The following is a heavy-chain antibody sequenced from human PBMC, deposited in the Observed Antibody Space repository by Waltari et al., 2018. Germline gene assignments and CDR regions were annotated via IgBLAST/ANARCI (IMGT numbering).Heavy chain of an antibody. J-gene: IGHJ3*02. CDR1: GGSISSGSYY. CDR2: IYTSGST. D-gene: IGHD3-9*01. Sequence: QVQLQESGPGLVKPSQTLSLTCTVSGGSISSGSYYWSWIRQPAGKGLEWIGRIYTSGSTNYNPPHKSRVTISVDTSKNQFSLKLSSVTAADTAVYYCARVPLYYDILTGYYNVGAFDIWGQGTMVTVSS. V-gene: IGHV4-61*02. CDR3: ARVPLYYDILTGYYNVGAFDI.